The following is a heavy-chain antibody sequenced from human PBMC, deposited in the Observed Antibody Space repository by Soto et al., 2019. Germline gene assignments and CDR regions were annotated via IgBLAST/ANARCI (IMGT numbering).Heavy chain of an antibody. CDR3: ARSSWSAPNAPLRP. Sequence: ASVKVSCKASGYTFTSYGISWVRQAPGQGLEWMGWISAYNGNTNYAQKLQGRVTMTTDTSTSTAYMELRSLRSDDTAVYYCARSSWSAPNAPLRPWGQGTLVTVSS. CDR2: ISAYNGNT. V-gene: IGHV1-18*01. D-gene: IGHD6-13*01. CDR1: GYTFTSYG. J-gene: IGHJ5*02.